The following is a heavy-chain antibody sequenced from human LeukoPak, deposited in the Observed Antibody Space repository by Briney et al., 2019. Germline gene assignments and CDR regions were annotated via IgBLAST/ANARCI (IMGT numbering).Heavy chain of an antibody. Sequence: SQTLSLTCAISGDSVSNNIATWNWVRQSPSRGLEWLGRTYYRSRWGNDYAISVKSRITINPDTSKNQFSLQLNSVTPEDTAVYYCARDPGILATAGFDYWGQGTLVTVSS. CDR3: ARDPGILATAGFDY. D-gene: IGHD5-18*01. J-gene: IGHJ4*02. CDR1: GDSVSNNIAT. CDR2: TYYRSRWGN. V-gene: IGHV6-1*01.